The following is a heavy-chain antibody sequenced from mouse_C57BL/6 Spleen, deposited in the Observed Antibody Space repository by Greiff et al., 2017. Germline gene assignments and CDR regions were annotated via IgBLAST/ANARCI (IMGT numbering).Heavy chain of an antibody. CDR1: GYTFHDYE. CDR2: IDPETGGT. Sequence: QVQLQQSGAELVRPGASVTLSCKASGYTFHDYEMHWVKQTPVHGLEWIGAIDPETGGTAYNQKFTGKAILTADKSSCTAYMELRSLTSVDSAGYYCTRGSYYCGSRPYSMGCWGQGTSVTFSS. D-gene: IGHD1-1*01. J-gene: IGHJ4*01. V-gene: IGHV1-15*01. CDR3: TRGSYYCGSRPYSMGC.